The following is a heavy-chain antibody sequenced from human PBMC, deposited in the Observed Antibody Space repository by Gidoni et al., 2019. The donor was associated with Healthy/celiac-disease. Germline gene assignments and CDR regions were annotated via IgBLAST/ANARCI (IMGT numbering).Heavy chain of an antibody. J-gene: IGHJ4*02. Sequence: EVQLVESGGGLVKPGGSLRLSCAASGFIFSNAWMCWVRQAPGKGLEWVGRIKSQTDGGTTDYAAPVKGRFTISRDDSKNTLYLQMNSLKTEDTAVYYCTTDGTPYWGQGTLVTVSS. CDR3: TTDGTPY. CDR2: IKSQTDGGTT. CDR1: GFIFSNAW. V-gene: IGHV3-15*01.